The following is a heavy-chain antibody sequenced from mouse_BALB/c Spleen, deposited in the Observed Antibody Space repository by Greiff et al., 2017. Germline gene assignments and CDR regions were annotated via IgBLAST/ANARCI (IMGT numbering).Heavy chain of an antibody. CDR3: SAVPYYYGSDWYFDV. CDR2: IDPENGDT. V-gene: IGHV14-4*02. Sequence: EVQLQESGAELVRSGASVKLSCTASGFNIKDYYMHWVKQRPEQGLEWIGWIDPENGDTEYAPKFQGKATMTADTSSNTAYLQLSSLTSEDTAVYYCSAVPYYYGSDWYFDVWGAGTTVTVSS. CDR1: GFNIKDYY. D-gene: IGHD1-1*01. J-gene: IGHJ1*01.